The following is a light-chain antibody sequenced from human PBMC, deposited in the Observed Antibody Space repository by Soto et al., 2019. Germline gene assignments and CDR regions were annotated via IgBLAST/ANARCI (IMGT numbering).Light chain of an antibody. Sequence: QPVLTQPPSASGTPGQRVSISCSGGSSNIGSTAVDWYYQVPGTAPKLLIYSNNERPSGVPDRFSGSKSGTSASLAISGLRSEDEGDYFCATWDYDLSGVVFGGGTKVTVL. J-gene: IGLJ2*01. CDR3: ATWDYDLSGVV. CDR1: SSNIGSTA. CDR2: SNN. V-gene: IGLV1-44*01.